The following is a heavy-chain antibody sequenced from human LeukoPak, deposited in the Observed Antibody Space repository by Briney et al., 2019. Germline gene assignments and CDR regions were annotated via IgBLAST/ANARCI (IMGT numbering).Heavy chain of an antibody. CDR2: SSAYNGNT. J-gene: IGHJ5*02. Sequence: GASVKLSCKASGYTFTSFGISWVRQAPGQGLEWMGWSSAYNGNTNYTQKLQGRVTITTDTSTSTAYMELRSLRSDDTAVYYCARNVGLCTNGVCYEYNWFDPWGQGTLVTVSS. CDR3: ARNVGLCTNGVCYEYNWFDP. V-gene: IGHV1-18*01. CDR1: GYTFTSFG. D-gene: IGHD2-8*01.